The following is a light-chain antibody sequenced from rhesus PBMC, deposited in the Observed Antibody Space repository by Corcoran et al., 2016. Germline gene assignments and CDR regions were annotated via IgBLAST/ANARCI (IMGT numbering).Light chain of an antibody. J-gene: IGKJ4*01. CDR2: KAA. V-gene: IGKV1-74*01. CDR1: ENVNNY. Sequence: DIQMTQSPSSLSASVGDRVTITCRASENVNNYLHWYQQKPGKAPKLLIYKAATLQSGVPSRLSGSGSWTDFTLTISRLQPEDFATYYCQHSYGTPLTFGGGTKVELK. CDR3: QHSYGTPLT.